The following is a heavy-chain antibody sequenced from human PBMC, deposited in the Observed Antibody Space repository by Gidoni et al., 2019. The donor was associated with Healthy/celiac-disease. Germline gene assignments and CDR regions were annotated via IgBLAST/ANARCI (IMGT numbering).Heavy chain of an antibody. CDR3: AKDGYGDYVPNDAFDI. J-gene: IGHJ3*02. CDR2: ISGSGGST. CDR1: GFTFSSYA. D-gene: IGHD4-17*01. V-gene: IGHV3-23*01. Sequence: EVQLLESGGGLVQPGGSLRLSCAAPGFTFSSYAMSWVRQAPGKGLEWVSAISGSGGSTYYADSVKGRFTISRDNSKNTLYLQMNSLRAEDTAVYYCAKDGYGDYVPNDAFDIWGQGTMVTVSS.